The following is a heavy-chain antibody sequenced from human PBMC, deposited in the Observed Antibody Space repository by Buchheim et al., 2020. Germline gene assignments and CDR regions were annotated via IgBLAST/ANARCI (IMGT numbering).Heavy chain of an antibody. V-gene: IGHV3-21*01. J-gene: IGHJ6*02. CDR3: ARNVGSSYYYGMDV. CDR1: GFTFSTYS. Sequence: EVQLVESGGGLVKPGGSLRLFCAASGFTFSTYSMNWVRQAQGKGLEWVSCITVTSSYTHSADSAKGRLTISRDNAKNSMYLQMNSLRAGDTAVYYCARNVGSSYYYGMDVWGQGTT. CDR2: ITVTSSYT. D-gene: IGHD3-10*01.